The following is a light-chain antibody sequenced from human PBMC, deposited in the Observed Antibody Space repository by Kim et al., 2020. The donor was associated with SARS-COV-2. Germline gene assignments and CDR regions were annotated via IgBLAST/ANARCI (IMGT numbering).Light chain of an antibody. CDR2: NAS. CDR1: QSVSSK. V-gene: IGKV3-15*01. J-gene: IGKJ1*01. Sequence: VSPGERATLSCRASQSVSSKLAWYQQKPGQGPRLLIYNASTRATGIPAGFSGSGSGTEFTLTISRRQSEDFAVYYCHHYYNWPRTFGQGTKVDIK. CDR3: HHYYNWPRT.